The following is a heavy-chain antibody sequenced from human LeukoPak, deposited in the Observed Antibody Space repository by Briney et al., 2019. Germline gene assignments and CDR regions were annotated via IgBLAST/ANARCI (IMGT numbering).Heavy chain of an antibody. J-gene: IGHJ6*02. CDR3: ARDDYYDSSGASVFYGMDV. Sequence: ASVKVSCKASGYTFTGYYMHWVRQAPGQGLEWMGWINPNSGGTNYAQKFQGRVTMTRDTSISTAYMELRRLRSDDTAVYYCARDDYYDSSGASVFYGMDVWGQGTTVTVSS. CDR1: GYTFTGYY. D-gene: IGHD3-22*01. CDR2: INPNSGGT. V-gene: IGHV1-2*02.